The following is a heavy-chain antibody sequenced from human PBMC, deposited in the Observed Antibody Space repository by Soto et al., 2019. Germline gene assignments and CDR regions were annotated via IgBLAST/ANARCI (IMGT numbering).Heavy chain of an antibody. V-gene: IGHV1-69*06. J-gene: IGHJ4*02. CDR3: GSSGEDSSAYFRNAH. CDR1: GGTFSNFV. D-gene: IGHD3-22*01. Sequence: WAAVKVSCKTSGGTFSNFVITWVRQAPGHGLEWMGQSIPVSGTPDYAPIFKGRVTMTADKSKSTAYMELSSLRAADTAVYYCGSSGEDSSAYFRNAHWGPGTLVTVSS. CDR2: SIPVSGTP.